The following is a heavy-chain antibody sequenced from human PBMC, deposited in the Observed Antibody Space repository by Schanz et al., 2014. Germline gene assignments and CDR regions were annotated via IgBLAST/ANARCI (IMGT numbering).Heavy chain of an antibody. D-gene: IGHD3-3*01. CDR1: GGSISTSSRY. V-gene: IGHV4-39*01. Sequence: QLHLQESGPGLAKPSETLSLICSVSGGSISTSSRYWGWIRQSPGKGLEWLGSLYYTGKTHHNPTLKRQVPIPLDTSKNHFPLTRTSVPAADTAVYYCVRHGNYEFWHGPTPQFENWGQGTLVTVS. J-gene: IGHJ4*02. CDR2: LYYTGKT. CDR3: VRHGNYEFWHGPTPQFEN.